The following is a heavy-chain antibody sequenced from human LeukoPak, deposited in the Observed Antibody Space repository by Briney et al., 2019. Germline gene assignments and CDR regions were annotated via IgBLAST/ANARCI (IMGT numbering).Heavy chain of an antibody. Sequence: KPSETLSLTCAVYGGSFSGYYWSWIRQPPGKGLEWIGEINHSGSTNYNPSLKSRVTISVDTSKNQFSLKLSSVTAADTAVYYCARGRAARTKLITGTLFDYWGQGTLVTVSS. CDR3: ARGRAARTKLITGTLFDY. CDR1: GGSFSGYY. J-gene: IGHJ4*02. V-gene: IGHV4-34*01. D-gene: IGHD1-20*01. CDR2: INHSGST.